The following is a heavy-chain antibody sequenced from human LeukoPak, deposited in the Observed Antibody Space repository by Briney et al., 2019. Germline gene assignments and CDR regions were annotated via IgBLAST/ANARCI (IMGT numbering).Heavy chain of an antibody. D-gene: IGHD3-22*01. CDR1: GFTFSSYA. CDR2: ISYDGSNK. J-gene: IGHJ4*02. V-gene: IGHV3-30*01. CDR3: ARGDHRGDSSGYYLDY. Sequence: PGGSLRLSCAASGFTFSSYAMHWVRQAPGKGLEWVAVISYDGSNKYYADSVKGRFTISRDNSKNTLYLQMNSLRAEDTAVYYCARGDHRGDSSGYYLDYWGQGTLVTVSS.